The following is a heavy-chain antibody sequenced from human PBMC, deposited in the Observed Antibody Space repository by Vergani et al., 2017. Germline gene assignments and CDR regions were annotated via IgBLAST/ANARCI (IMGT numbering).Heavy chain of an antibody. V-gene: IGHV5-51*01. Sequence: EVVLVQSGPEMRKPGESLKISCKGSEYSFGNYWIGWVRQMPGKGLVWMGIIYPADSDTRYSPSFQGQVTISADKSISTAFLQWDNLKASYTALYYCARHTTYTDSWGQGTLVTVSS. D-gene: IGHD1-1*01. CDR2: IYPADSDT. CDR1: EYSFGNYW. J-gene: IGHJ4*02. CDR3: ARHTTYTDS.